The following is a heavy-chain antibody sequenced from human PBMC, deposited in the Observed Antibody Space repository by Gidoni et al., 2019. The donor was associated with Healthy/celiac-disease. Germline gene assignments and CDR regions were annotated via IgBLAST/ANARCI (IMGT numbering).Heavy chain of an antibody. D-gene: IGHD3-10*01. CDR1: GYSFTSYW. J-gene: IGHJ4*02. CDR3: ARRYGRWYFDY. Sequence: EVQLVKSGAEVKKHGEPLKISCQGSGYSFTSYWIGWVRQLPGQGLEWMGIIYPGDSDTRYSPSFQGQGTISADKSISTAYLQWSSLKASDTAMYYCARRYGRWYFDYWGQGTLVTVSS. CDR2: IYPGDSDT. V-gene: IGHV5-51*01.